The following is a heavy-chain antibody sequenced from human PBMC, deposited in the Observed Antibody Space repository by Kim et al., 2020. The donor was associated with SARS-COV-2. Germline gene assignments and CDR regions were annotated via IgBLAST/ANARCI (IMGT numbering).Heavy chain of an antibody. J-gene: IGHJ4*02. CDR2: ISYDGSNK. D-gene: IGHD6-6*01. CDR3: ARGPSPSIAARFDIDY. Sequence: GGSLRLSCAASGFTFSSYAMHWVRQAPGKGLEWVAVISYDGSNKYYVDSVKGRFTISRDNSKNTLYLQMNSLRAEDTAVYYCARGPSPSIAARFDIDYWGQGTLVTVSS. V-gene: IGHV3-30*04. CDR1: GFTFSSYA.